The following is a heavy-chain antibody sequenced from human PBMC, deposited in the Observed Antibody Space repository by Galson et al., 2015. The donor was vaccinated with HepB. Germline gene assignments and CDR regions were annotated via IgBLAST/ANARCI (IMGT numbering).Heavy chain of an antibody. Sequence: SLRLSCAASGFTFNTYTMQWVRQAPGKGLEWVAAISSAGTTQYHADSVKGRFTFSRDNSDNMLYLDMSSLRAEDTAVYYCARDAMGRGSGSYSAFDYWGQGTLVTVSS. CDR2: ISSAGTTQ. V-gene: IGHV3-30-3*01. CDR1: GFTFNTYT. D-gene: IGHD1-26*01. CDR3: ARDAMGRGSGSYSAFDY. J-gene: IGHJ4*02.